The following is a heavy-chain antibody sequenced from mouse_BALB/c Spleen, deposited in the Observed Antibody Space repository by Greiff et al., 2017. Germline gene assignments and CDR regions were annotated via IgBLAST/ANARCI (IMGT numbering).Heavy chain of an antibody. V-gene: IGHV1-69*02. J-gene: IGHJ3*01. CDR3: TRSRGNPAWFAY. Sequence: QVQLQQSGPELVRPGASVKLSCKASGYTFTSYWINWVKQRPGQGLEWIGNIYPSDSYTNYNQKFKDKATLTVDKSSSTAYMQLSSPTSEDSAVYYCTRSRGNPAWFAYWGQGTLVTVSA. D-gene: IGHD2-1*01. CDR2: IYPSDSYT. CDR1: GYTFTSYW.